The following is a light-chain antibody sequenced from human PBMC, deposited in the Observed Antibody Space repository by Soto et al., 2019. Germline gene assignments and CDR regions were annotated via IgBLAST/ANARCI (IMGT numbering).Light chain of an antibody. CDR3: CSYAAGNTCLYV. J-gene: IGLJ1*01. Sequence: QSALTQPASVSGSPGQSITISCTGTSSDVGGHNLVSWYQQHPGKAPKLMIYEVAERPSGVSDRFSGSKSGNTASLTSSGLQAEDDDEYYCCSYAAGNTCLYVFGTGTKLTVL. V-gene: IGLV2-23*02. CDR2: EVA. CDR1: SSDVGGHNL.